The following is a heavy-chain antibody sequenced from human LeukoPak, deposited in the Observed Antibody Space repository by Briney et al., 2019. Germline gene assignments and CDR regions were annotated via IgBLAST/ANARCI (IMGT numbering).Heavy chain of an antibody. V-gene: IGHV3-11*01. CDR2: ISSSGSTI. CDR1: GFTFSSYA. J-gene: IGHJ4*02. Sequence: PGGSLRLSCAASGFTFSSYAMSWIRQAPGKGLEWVSYISSSGSTIYYADSVKGRFTISRDNAKNSLYLQMNSLRAEDTAVYYCASLWFGGSYYFDYWGQGTLVTVSS. CDR3: ASLWFGGSYYFDY. D-gene: IGHD3-10*01.